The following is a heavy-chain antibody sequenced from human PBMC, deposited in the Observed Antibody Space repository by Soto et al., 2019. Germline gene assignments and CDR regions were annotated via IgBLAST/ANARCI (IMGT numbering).Heavy chain of an antibody. CDR3: ARGNYYASNFDY. J-gene: IGHJ4*02. D-gene: IGHD1-26*01. CDR2: IYHSGST. Sequence: SETLSLTCAVSGGSISSGGYSWSWIRQPPGKGLEWIGYIYHSGSTYYNPSLKSRVTISVDRSKNQFSLKLSSVTAADTAVYYCARGNYYASNFDYWGQGTLVTVSS. V-gene: IGHV4-30-2*01. CDR1: GGSISSGGYS.